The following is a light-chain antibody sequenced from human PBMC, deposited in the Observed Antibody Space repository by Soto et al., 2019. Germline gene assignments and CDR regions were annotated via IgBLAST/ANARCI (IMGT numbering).Light chain of an antibody. CDR1: QDIGRL. J-gene: IGKJ1*01. V-gene: IGKV1-12*01. Sequence: DIQMTQSPSSVSASVGDRVTITCRASQDIGRLLAWHQQKPGKAPTLLIYEASSLQSGVPSRFSGSGSGTDFSLTISSLQPEDFATYYCQQANTIPRTFGQGTKVEIK. CDR2: EAS. CDR3: QQANTIPRT.